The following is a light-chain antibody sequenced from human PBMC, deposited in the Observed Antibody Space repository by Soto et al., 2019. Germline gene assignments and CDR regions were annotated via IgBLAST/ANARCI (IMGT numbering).Light chain of an antibody. CDR1: SSNIGNNY. CDR3: GTWDSSLSAVV. Sequence: QSVLTQPPSVSAAPRQKVTISCSGSSSNIGNNYVSWYQQFPGAAPKLLIYNNNERPSGIPDRFSGSKSGTSATLGITGLQTGDEADYYCGTWDSSLSAVVFGGGTQLTVL. J-gene: IGLJ2*01. CDR2: NNN. V-gene: IGLV1-51*01.